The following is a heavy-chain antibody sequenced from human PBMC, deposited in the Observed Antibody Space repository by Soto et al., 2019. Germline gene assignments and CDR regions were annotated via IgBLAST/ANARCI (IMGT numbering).Heavy chain of an antibody. CDR2: ISGSGGST. J-gene: IGHJ4*02. V-gene: IGHV3-23*01. CDR1: GFTFSSYA. CDR3: ASSHRPYYYGSGSNFDY. D-gene: IGHD3-10*01. Sequence: QPGGSLRLSCAASGFTFSSYAMSWVRQAPGKGLEWVSAISGSGGSTYYADSVKGRFTISRDNSKNTLYLQMNSLRAEDTAVYYCASSHRPYYYGSGSNFDYWGQGTLVTVSS.